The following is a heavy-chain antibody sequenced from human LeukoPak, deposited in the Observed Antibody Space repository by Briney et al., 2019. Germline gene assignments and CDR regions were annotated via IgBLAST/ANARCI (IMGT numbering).Heavy chain of an antibody. V-gene: IGHV1-18*01. Sequence: GASVKVSCKASGYTFTSYGISWVRQAPGQGLEWMGWISAYNGNTNYAQKLQGRVTMTTDTSTSTAYMELRSLRSDDTAVYYCARGHQVLRYFDLGDYWGQGTLVTVSS. CDR3: ARGHQVLRYFDLGDY. J-gene: IGHJ4*02. CDR1: GYTFTSYG. D-gene: IGHD3-9*01. CDR2: ISAYNGNT.